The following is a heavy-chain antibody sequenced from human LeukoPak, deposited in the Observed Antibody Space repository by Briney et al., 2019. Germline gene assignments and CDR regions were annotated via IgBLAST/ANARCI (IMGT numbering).Heavy chain of an antibody. CDR1: GGTFSSYA. Sequence: GASVKVSCKASGGTFSSYAISWVRQAPGQGLEWMGWISAYNGNTNYAQKLQGRVTMTTDTSTSTAYMELRSLRSDDTAVYYCARDSSASSIWFDPWGQGTLVTVSS. J-gene: IGHJ5*02. V-gene: IGHV1-18*01. CDR3: ARDSSASSIWFDP. D-gene: IGHD6-6*01. CDR2: ISAYNGNT.